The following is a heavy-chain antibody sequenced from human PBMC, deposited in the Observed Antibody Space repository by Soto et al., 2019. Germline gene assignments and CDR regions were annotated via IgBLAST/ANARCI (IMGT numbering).Heavy chain of an antibody. J-gene: IGHJ4*02. Sequence: EVQLLDSGGGLVQPGGSLRLSCAASGFTFSNYAMTWGRQGPGKGLEWVSGISGRGGRSYYADSVKGRFTISRDNSKSTLYLQMNSLRAEDTAVYYCAKAYFVWSSEQPYYFDYWGQGTLVTVAS. CDR1: GFTFSNYA. V-gene: IGHV3-23*01. CDR3: AKAYFVWSSEQPYYFDY. CDR2: ISGRGGRS. D-gene: IGHD3-16*01.